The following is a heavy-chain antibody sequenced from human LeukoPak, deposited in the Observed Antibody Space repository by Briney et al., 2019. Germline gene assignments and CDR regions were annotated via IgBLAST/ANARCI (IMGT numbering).Heavy chain of an antibody. CDR2: INWNGGST. Sequence: PGGSLRLSCAASGFTFDDYGMSWVRQAPGKGLEWVSGINWNGGSTGYAGSVKGRFTISRDNAKNSLYLQMNSLRAEDTALYHCARGLGVVPAAYYFDYWGQGTLVTVSS. CDR3: ARGLGVVPAAYYFDY. V-gene: IGHV3-20*01. CDR1: GFTFDDYG. J-gene: IGHJ4*02. D-gene: IGHD2-2*01.